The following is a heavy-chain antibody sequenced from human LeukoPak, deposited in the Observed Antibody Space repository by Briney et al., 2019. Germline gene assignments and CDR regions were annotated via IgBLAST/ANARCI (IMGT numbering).Heavy chain of an antibody. Sequence: GGSLRLSCKASGYTFTGYYMHWVRQAPGQGLEWMGWINPNSGGTNYAQKFQGRVTMTRDTSISTAYMELSRLRSDDTAVYYCARDPPSITIFGVVMGYWGQGTLVTVSS. D-gene: IGHD3-3*01. V-gene: IGHV1-2*02. CDR1: GYTFTGYY. J-gene: IGHJ4*02. CDR3: ARDPPSITIFGVVMGY. CDR2: INPNSGGT.